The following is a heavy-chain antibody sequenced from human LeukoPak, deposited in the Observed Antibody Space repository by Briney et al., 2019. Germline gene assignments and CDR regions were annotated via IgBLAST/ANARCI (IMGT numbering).Heavy chain of an antibody. J-gene: IGHJ4*02. CDR3: ARDHGGNSVPDCFDY. CDR1: GYTFPSYG. Sequence: GASVKVSCKASGYTFPSYGISWVRQAPGQGLEWMGWVSAYDGHTNYAQNLQGRVTMTTDTSTSTAYMELRSLRSDDTAVYYRARDHGGNSVPDCFDYWGQGSLVSVSS. D-gene: IGHD4-23*01. CDR2: VSAYDGHT. V-gene: IGHV1-18*01.